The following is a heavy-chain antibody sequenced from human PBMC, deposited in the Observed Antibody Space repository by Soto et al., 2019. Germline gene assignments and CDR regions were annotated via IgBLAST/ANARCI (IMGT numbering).Heavy chain of an antibody. CDR3: AKEYSSGWLYYYYYMDV. CDR2: ISYDGSNK. V-gene: IGHV3-30*18. Sequence: QVQLVESGGGVVQPGRSLRLSCAASGFTFSSYGMHWVRQAPGKGLEWVAVISYDGSNKYYADSVKGRFTISRDNSKNTLYLQMNSLRAEDTAVYYCAKEYSSGWLYYYYYMDVWGKGTTVTVSS. D-gene: IGHD6-19*01. J-gene: IGHJ6*03. CDR1: GFTFSSYG.